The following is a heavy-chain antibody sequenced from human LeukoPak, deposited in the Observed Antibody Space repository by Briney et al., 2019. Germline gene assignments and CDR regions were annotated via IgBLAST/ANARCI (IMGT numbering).Heavy chain of an antibody. J-gene: IGHJ4*02. Sequence: PGGSLRLSCAASGFTFSSYGMHWVRQAPGKGLEWVAVISYDGSNKYYADSVKGRFTISRDNSKNTLYLQMNSLRAEDTAVYYCAKGGEWLYYFDYWGQGTLVTVSS. CDR1: GFTFSSYG. V-gene: IGHV3-30*18. CDR3: AKGGEWLYYFDY. CDR2: ISYDGSNK. D-gene: IGHD6-19*01.